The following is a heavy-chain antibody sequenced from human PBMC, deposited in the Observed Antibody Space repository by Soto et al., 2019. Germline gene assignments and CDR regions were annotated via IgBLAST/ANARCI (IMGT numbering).Heavy chain of an antibody. CDR2: INRGGSNI. D-gene: IGHD3-10*01. CDR1: GFTFTDHY. V-gene: IGHV3-11*01. Sequence: QVPLVESGVGLVKPGGSLRLSCTASGFTFTDHYMTWIRQAPGKGLEWVSYINRGGSNIYYADAVMGRLTISRDNAKNSVYLQMSSLRAEDTAIYYCARDNRGATWGQGTLVIVSS. CDR3: ARDNRGAT. J-gene: IGHJ5*02.